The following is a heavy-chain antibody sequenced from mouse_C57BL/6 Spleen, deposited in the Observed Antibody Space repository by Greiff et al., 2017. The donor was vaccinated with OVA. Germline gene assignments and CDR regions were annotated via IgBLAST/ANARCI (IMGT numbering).Heavy chain of an antibody. V-gene: IGHV1-55*01. CDR2: IYPGSGST. J-gene: IGHJ3*01. CDR1: GYTFTSYW. Sequence: QVHVKQPGAELVKPGASVKMSCKASGYTFTSYWITWVKQRPGQGLEWIGDIYPGSGSTNYNEKFKSKATLTVDTSSSTAYMQLSSLTSEDSAVYYCAREEVRLWFAYWGQGTLVTVSA. D-gene: IGHD2-14*01. CDR3: AREEVRLWFAY.